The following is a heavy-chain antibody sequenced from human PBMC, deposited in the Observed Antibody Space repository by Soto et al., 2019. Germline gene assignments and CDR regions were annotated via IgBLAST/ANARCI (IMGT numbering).Heavy chain of an antibody. CDR1: GGSISSGDYY. CDR3: ARSITLAGDY. D-gene: IGHD1-20*01. CDR2: IYYSGST. V-gene: IGHV4-30-4*01. Sequence: PSETLSLTCTVSGGSISSGDYYWSWIRQPPGKGLEWIGYIYYSGSTYYNPSLKSRVTISVDTSKNHFFLKLSSVTAADTAVYYCARSITLAGDYWGQGTLVTVSS. J-gene: IGHJ4*02.